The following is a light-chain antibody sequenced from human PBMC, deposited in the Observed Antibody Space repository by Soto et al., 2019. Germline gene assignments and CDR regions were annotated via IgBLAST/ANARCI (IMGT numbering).Light chain of an antibody. CDR2: GAS. J-gene: IGKJ1*01. V-gene: IGKV3-15*01. Sequence: LVMTQSPATLSVSPWGRALLSCRASQSVSSNLAWYQQKPGQAPRLLIYGASTRATGIPARFSGSGSGTDFTLTISSLQSEDFAVYYCQQYINLWTFGQGTKVDIK. CDR3: QQYINLWT. CDR1: QSVSSN.